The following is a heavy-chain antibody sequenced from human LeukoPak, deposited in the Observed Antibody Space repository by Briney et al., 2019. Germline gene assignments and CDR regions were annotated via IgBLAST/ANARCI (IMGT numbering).Heavy chain of an antibody. CDR2: ISGSGGST. CDR3: ATWRGYGSGSYYNEDY. V-gene: IGHV3-23*01. Sequence: PGGSLRLSCAASGFTFSSYSMSWVRQAPGKGLEWVSAISGSGGSTYYADSVKGRFTISRDNSKNTLYLQMNSLRAEDTAVYYCATWRGYGSGSYYNEDYWGQGTLVTVSS. CDR1: GFTFSSYS. D-gene: IGHD3-10*01. J-gene: IGHJ4*02.